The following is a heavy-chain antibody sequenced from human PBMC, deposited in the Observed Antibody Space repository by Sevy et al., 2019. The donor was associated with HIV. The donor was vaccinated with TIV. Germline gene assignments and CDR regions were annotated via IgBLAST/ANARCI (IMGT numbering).Heavy chain of an antibody. CDR2: IYYSGST. CDR1: GGSISSYY. D-gene: IGHD1-26*01. J-gene: IGHJ5*02. CDR3: ARDSRATTGVNWFDP. V-gene: IGHV4-59*01. Sequence: SETLSLTCTVSGGSISSYYWIWIRQPPGKGLEWIGYIYYSGSTNYNPSLKSRVTISVDTSKNQFSLKLSSVTAADTAVYYCARDSRATTGVNWFDPWGQGTLVTVSS.